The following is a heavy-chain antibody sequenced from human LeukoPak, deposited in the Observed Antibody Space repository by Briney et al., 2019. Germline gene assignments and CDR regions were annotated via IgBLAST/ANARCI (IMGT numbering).Heavy chain of an antibody. CDR2: IKQDGSEK. Sequence: GGPLRLSCAASGFTFSSYWMSWVRQAPGKGLDGVGNIKQDGSEKYYVDSVKGRFTISRDNSKNTLYLQMNSLRAEDTAEYYCANIYGSGSYPPDWGQGTLVTVSS. CDR1: GFTFSSYW. D-gene: IGHD3-10*01. J-gene: IGHJ4*02. CDR3: ANIYGSGSYPPD. V-gene: IGHV3-7*01.